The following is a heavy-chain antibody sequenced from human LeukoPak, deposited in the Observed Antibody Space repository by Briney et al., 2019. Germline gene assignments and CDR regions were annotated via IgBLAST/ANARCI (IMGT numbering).Heavy chain of an antibody. V-gene: IGHV1-24*01. D-gene: IGHD3-10*01. CDR2: FDPEEGET. J-gene: IGHJ5*02. CDR1: GYTLTEIS. CDR3: VSDPITMVRGVIIEGFDP. Sequence: GASLTVSCKVSGYTLTEISMHWVRQAPGKGLEWMGGFDPEEGETVYAQKFQGRVTMTEDTSTDTAYMELSSLRSEDTAVFYCVSDPITMVRGVIIEGFDPWGQGTLVTVSS.